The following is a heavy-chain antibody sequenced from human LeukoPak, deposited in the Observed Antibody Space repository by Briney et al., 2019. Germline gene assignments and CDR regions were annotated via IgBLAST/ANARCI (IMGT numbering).Heavy chain of an antibody. CDR3: ARESHCSGGTCYLTAFDV. V-gene: IGHV1-8*02. J-gene: IGHJ3*01. CDR1: GYTFTGYY. D-gene: IGHD2-15*01. CDR2: LNPGRGNT. Sequence: ASVKVSCKASGYTFTGYYMHWVRQAPGQGLEWMGWLNPGRGNTGYAPEFQGRVTFTRDTSINTVYMELSSLRSADTAVYYCARESHCSGGTCYLTAFDVWGQGTLVTVSS.